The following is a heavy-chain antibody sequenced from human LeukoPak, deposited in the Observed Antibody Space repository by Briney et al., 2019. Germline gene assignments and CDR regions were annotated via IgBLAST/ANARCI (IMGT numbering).Heavy chain of an antibody. V-gene: IGHV3-11*04. Sequence: PGGSLRLSCAVSGFTFSDYYMSWVRQAPGKGLEWLSYISSSGSMLHYADSVEGRFTISRDNAKNSLYLQMSSLRVEDTAVYYCTRRPYSSSWYYFDYWGQGTLVTVSS. CDR2: ISSSGSML. CDR3: TRRPYSSSWYYFDY. CDR1: GFTFSDYY. J-gene: IGHJ4*02. D-gene: IGHD6-13*01.